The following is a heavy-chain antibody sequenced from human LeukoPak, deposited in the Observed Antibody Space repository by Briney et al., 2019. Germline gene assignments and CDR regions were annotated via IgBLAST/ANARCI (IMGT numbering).Heavy chain of an antibody. D-gene: IGHD3-22*01. CDR2: IYYSGST. V-gene: IGHV4-59*02. J-gene: IGHJ4*02. CDR3: ARVRRSGSYPSYFDY. CDR1: GGSVSSYY. Sequence: SETLSLTCTVSGGSVSSYYWSWIRQPPEKGLGWIGYIYYSGSTSYNPSLKSRVSISVDTSNNQFSLKLTSATAADTAVYYCARVRRSGSYPSYFDYWGQGTLVTVSS.